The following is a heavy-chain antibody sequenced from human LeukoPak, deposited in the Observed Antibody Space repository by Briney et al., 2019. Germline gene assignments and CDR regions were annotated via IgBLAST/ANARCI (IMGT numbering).Heavy chain of an antibody. D-gene: IGHD6-19*01. Sequence: RAGGSLRLSCAASGFTFSSYWMHWVRQAPGKGLEWVSGINWNGGSTGYADSVKGRFTISRDNAKNSLYLQMNSLRAEDTAVYYCARERYSSGWYLFDYWGQGTLVTVSS. CDR1: GFTFSSYW. CDR2: INWNGGST. V-gene: IGHV3-20*04. J-gene: IGHJ4*02. CDR3: ARERYSSGWYLFDY.